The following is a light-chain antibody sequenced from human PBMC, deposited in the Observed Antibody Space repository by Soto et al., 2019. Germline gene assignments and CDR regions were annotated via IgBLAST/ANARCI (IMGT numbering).Light chain of an antibody. J-gene: IGLJ2*01. CDR3: SSYTSSRTLV. CDR1: SSDVGGYNY. Sequence: QSALTQPASVSGSPGQSITISCTGTSSDVGGYNYVSWYQQHPGKAPKLMIYEVSNRPSGVSNRFSGSKSGNTASLTISGLQAEDEADYHCSSYTSSRTLVFGGGTKVTVL. V-gene: IGLV2-14*01. CDR2: EVS.